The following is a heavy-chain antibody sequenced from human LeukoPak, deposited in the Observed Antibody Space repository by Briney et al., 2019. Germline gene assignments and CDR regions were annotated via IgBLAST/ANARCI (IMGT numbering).Heavy chain of an antibody. V-gene: IGHV3-66*01. J-gene: IGHJ4*02. CDR2: IYSGGST. CDR3: AREVYGSGSYFDAY. Sequence: GGSLRLSCAASGFTVSSNYMSWVRQAPGKGLEWVSVIYSGGSTYYADSVKCRFTISRDNSKNTLYLQMNSLRAEDTAVYYCAREVYGSGSYFDAYWGQGTLVTVSS. D-gene: IGHD3-10*01. CDR1: GFTVSSNY.